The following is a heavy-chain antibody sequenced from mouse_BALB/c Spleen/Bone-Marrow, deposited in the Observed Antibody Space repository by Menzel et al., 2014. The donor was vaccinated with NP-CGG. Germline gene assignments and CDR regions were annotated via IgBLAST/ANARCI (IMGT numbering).Heavy chain of an antibody. CDR3: ARSIEYRPLTY. CDR1: GYSFTGYN. V-gene: IGHV1-39*01. Sequence: EVQLQQSGPELETPGASVKISCKASGYSFTGYNMNWVKQSNGKSLEWIGNIDPYYGGISYNQKFKDKATLTVDKSSSTAYMQLKSLTSEDSAVYYCARSIEYRPLTYWGQGTLVTVSA. CDR2: IDPYYGGI. J-gene: IGHJ3*01. D-gene: IGHD2-14*01.